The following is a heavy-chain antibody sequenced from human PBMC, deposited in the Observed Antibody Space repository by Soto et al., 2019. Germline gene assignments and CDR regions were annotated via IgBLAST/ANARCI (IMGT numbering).Heavy chain of an antibody. V-gene: IGHV1-18*01. CDR3: AREGLGYCSSTSGEGGPSYGMDV. CDR1: GYTFTSNG. Sequence: ASVKVSCKASGYTFTSNGISWVRQAPGKGHKRKGWISAYNGNTNYAQKLQGRVTMTTGTSTSTAYMELRSLRSDDTAVYYCAREGLGYCSSTSGEGGPSYGMDVWGQGTTVTVSS. D-gene: IGHD2-2*01. J-gene: IGHJ6*02. CDR2: ISAYNGNT.